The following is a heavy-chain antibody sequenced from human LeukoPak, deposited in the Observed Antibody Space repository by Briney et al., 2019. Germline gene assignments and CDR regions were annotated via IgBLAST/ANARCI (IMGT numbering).Heavy chain of an antibody. CDR3: ARATPRSGYDFDY. CDR1: GGSISSYY. D-gene: IGHD5-12*01. J-gene: IGHJ4*02. V-gene: IGHV4-59*01. CDR2: IYYSGST. Sequence: SETLSLTCTVSGGSISSYYWSWIRQPPGKGLEWIGYIYYSGSTNYNPSLKSRVTISVDTSKNQFSLKLSSATAADTAVYYCARATPRSGYDFDYWGQGTLVTVSS.